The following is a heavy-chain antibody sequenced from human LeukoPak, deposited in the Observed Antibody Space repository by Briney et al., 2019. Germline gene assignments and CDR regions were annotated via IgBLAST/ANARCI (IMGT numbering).Heavy chain of an antibody. Sequence: SETLSLTCAVSGDSISNPNWWSWVRQPPGKGLEWIGEIYHTGSTNYNPSLKSRLTISVDTSKNQFSLKLSSVTAADTAVYYCAGALYDSSGYYYGLFDYWGEGTLVTVSS. J-gene: IGHJ4*02. CDR1: GDSISNPNW. CDR3: AGALYDSSGYYYGLFDY. D-gene: IGHD3-22*01. CDR2: IYHTGST. V-gene: IGHV4-4*02.